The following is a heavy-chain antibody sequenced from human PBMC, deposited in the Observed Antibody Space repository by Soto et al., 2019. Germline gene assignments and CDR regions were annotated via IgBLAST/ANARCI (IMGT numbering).Heavy chain of an antibody. V-gene: IGHV4-31*03. Sequence: SETLSLTCTVSGGSISSGGYYWSWIRQHPGKGLEWIGYIYYSGSTYYNPSLKSRVTISVDTSKNQFSLKLSSVTAADTAVYYCASAEYSSSGLIEFPFDYWGQGTLVTVSS. CDR2: IYYSGST. CDR3: ASAEYSSSGLIEFPFDY. CDR1: GGSISSGGYY. D-gene: IGHD6-6*01. J-gene: IGHJ4*02.